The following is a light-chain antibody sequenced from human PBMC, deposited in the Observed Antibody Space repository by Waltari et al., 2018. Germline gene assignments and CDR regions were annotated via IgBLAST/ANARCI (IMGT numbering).Light chain of an antibody. Sequence: EIVLTQSPGTLSLSPGERATLSCRASQSIGRSLVWYQQKPGQAPRLLSYYVSRRATGIPDRVSGSGYGTDFSLTISRLEPEDFAVYYCQKYERLPATFGQGTTVEI. CDR1: QSIGRS. CDR3: QKYERLPAT. CDR2: YVS. V-gene: IGKV3-20*01. J-gene: IGKJ1*01.